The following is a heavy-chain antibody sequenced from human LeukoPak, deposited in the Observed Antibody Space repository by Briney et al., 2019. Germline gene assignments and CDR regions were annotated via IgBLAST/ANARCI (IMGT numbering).Heavy chain of an antibody. D-gene: IGHD3-10*01. J-gene: IGHJ6*02. Sequence: GASVKVSCKAPGYTFTSYYMHWVRQAPGQGLEWMGIINPSGGSTSYAQKFQGRVTMTRDTSTSTVYMELSSLRSEDTAVYYCAREVSVEVRGVYYGMDVWGQGTTVTVSS. CDR1: GYTFTSYY. CDR3: AREVSVEVRGVYYGMDV. CDR2: INPSGGST. V-gene: IGHV1-46*01.